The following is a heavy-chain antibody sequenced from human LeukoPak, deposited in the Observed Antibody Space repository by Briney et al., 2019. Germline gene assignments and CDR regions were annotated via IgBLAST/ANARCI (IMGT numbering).Heavy chain of an antibody. V-gene: IGHV4-34*01. CDR2: INHSGST. J-gene: IGHJ4*02. CDR1: GGSFSGYY. D-gene: IGHD2-15*01. CDR3: ARADCSGGSCHFDF. Sequence: SETLSLTCAVYGGSFSGYYWSWIRQPPGKGLEWIGEINHSGSTYYNPSLKSRVTISVDSSKNQFSLKLTSVTAADTAVYYCARADCSGGSCHFDFWGQGTLVTVSS.